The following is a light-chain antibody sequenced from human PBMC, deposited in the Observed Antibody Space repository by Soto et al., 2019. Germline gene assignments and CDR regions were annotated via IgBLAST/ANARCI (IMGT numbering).Light chain of an antibody. J-gene: IGKJ1*01. CDR3: LQHSSYPWT. CDR2: AAS. CDR1: QGIRND. Sequence: RMSLSPFSLSATVGDRVTITCRASQGIRNDLGWYQQRPGKAPKRLIYAASSLQSGVPSRFSGSGSGTEFTLTISSLQPEDFATYYCLQHSSYPWTFGQGTKVDI. V-gene: IGKV1-17*01.